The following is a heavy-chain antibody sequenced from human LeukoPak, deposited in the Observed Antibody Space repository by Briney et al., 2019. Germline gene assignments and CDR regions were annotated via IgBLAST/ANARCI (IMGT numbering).Heavy chain of an antibody. J-gene: IGHJ4*02. CDR3: ARDYIAVAAGYYFDY. D-gene: IGHD6-19*01. Sequence: ASVKVSCKASGYTFTSYGISWVRQAPGQGLEWMGWISAYNGNTNYAQKLQGRVTMTTDTSTSTAYMELRSLRSDDTAVYYCARDYIAVAAGYYFDYWGQGTLVTVSS. CDR2: ISAYNGNT. CDR1: GYTFTSYG. V-gene: IGHV1-18*01.